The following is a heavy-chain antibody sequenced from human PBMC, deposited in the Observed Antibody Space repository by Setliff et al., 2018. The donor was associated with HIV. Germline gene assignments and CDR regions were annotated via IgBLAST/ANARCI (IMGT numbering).Heavy chain of an antibody. CDR2: IGTAGDA. J-gene: IGHJ3*02. D-gene: IGHD3-22*01. CDR1: GFTFVNHD. V-gene: IGHV3-13*01. Sequence: GGSLRLSCAASGFTFVNHDIEWVRQAPGKGLEWVSHIGTAGDAYYFDSVKGRFTISREDARNSGYLQMNSLRDDDTAVYFCARTAYYRDSSGYYSVAFDMWGPGTMVTVSS. CDR3: ARTAYYRDSSGYYSVAFDM.